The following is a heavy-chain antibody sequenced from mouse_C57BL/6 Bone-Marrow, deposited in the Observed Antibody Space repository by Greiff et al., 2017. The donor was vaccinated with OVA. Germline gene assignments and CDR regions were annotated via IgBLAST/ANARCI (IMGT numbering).Heavy chain of an antibody. CDR1: GYTFTSYW. Sequence: QVQLQQPGAELVRPGSSVKLSCKASGYTFTSYWMDWVKQRPGQGLEWIGNIYPSDSETHYNQKFKDKATLTVDKSSSTAYMQLSSLTSEDSAVYYCARAGLYDAMDYWGQGTSVTVSS. V-gene: IGHV1-61*01. D-gene: IGHD3-1*01. CDR2: IYPSDSET. CDR3: ARAGLYDAMDY. J-gene: IGHJ4*01.